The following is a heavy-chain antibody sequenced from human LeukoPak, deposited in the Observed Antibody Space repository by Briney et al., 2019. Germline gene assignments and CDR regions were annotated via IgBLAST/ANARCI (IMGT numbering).Heavy chain of an antibody. CDR1: GGSISSSSYY. CDR3: ARREDWGSSGYYGL. V-gene: IGHV4-39*07. CDR2: IYYSGST. J-gene: IGHJ4*02. Sequence: SETLSLTCTVSGGSISSSSYYWGWIRQPPGKGLEWIGSIYYSGSTYYNPSLKSRVTISVDTSKNQFSLKLSSVTAADTAMYYCARREDWGSSGYYGLWGQGTLVTVSS. D-gene: IGHD3-22*01.